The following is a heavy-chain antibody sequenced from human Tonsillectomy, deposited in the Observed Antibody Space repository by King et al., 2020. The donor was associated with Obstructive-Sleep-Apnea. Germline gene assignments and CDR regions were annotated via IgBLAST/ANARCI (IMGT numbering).Heavy chain of an antibody. V-gene: IGHV3-33*01. CDR1: GFTFSSYG. CDR2: IWFDGSNK. Sequence: VQLVESGGGVVQPGRSLRLSCAASGFTFSSYGMHWVRQAPGRGLEWVAAIWFDGSNKFHADTVKGRFTISRDNSENTLYLQMNSLRAEDTAVDYCARGQMFRRAYSDIEYGGQGTLVTVS. J-gene: IGHJ4*02. D-gene: IGHD3-10*01. CDR3: ARGQMFRRAYSDIEY.